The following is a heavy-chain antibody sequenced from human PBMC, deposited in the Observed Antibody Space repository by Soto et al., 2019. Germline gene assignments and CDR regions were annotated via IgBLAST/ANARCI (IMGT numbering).Heavy chain of an antibody. CDR1: GDSVGSGRHY. J-gene: IGHJ4*02. V-gene: IGHV4-61*01. D-gene: IGHD6-19*01. CDR2: IHDSGST. CDR3: ARGWDAGY. Sequence: QVQLQESGPGLVKPSETLSLTCTVSGDSVGSGRHYWSWIRQPPGKGLEWIGYIHDSGSTNYVSSLKSRVTISADPSSNQFFLKVYSVTAADTAVYYCARGWDAGYWGQGTLVTVSS.